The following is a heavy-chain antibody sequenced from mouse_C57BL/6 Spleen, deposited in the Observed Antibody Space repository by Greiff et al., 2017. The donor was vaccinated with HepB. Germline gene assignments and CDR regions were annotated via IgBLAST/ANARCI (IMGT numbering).Heavy chain of an antibody. Sequence: EVHLVESGGGLVKPGGSLKLSCAASGFTFSSYAMSWVRQTPEKRLEWVATISDGGSYTYYPDNVKGRFTISRDNAKNNLYLQMSHLKSEDTAMYYCARDYYGSSHREGYFDVWGTGTTVTVSS. V-gene: IGHV5-4*01. CDR1: GFTFSSYA. CDR3: ARDYYGSSHREGYFDV. D-gene: IGHD1-1*01. CDR2: ISDGGSYT. J-gene: IGHJ1*03.